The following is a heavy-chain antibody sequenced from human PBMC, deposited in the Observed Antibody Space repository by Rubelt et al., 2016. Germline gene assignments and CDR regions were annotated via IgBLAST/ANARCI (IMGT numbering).Heavy chain of an antibody. Sequence: QVQLVQSGAEVKKPGASVKVSCKASGYTFTSYGISWVRQAPGQGLEWMGWISAYNGTTISDRELQGRVTMTPATSTSTAYMELRSLRSDDTAVYYCATVDTEYWGQGTLVTVSS. D-gene: IGHD5-18*01. CDR2: ISAYNGTT. V-gene: IGHV1-18*01. CDR3: ATVDTEY. CDR1: GYTFTSYG. J-gene: IGHJ4*02.